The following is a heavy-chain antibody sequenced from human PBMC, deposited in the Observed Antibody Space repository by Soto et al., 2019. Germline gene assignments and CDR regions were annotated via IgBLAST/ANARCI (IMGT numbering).Heavy chain of an antibody. Sequence: QVQLVESGGGVVQPGRSLRLSCAASGFTFNTYGMHWVRQAPGKGLEWVAVIWYDGSKKYDADSVKGRFTISRDNSKNTLYLQMNSLRAEDTAVYYCAREYSGFSLDYWGQGTLVTVSS. V-gene: IGHV3-33*01. J-gene: IGHJ4*02. D-gene: IGHD5-12*01. CDR1: GFTFNTYG. CDR2: IWYDGSKK. CDR3: AREYSGFSLDY.